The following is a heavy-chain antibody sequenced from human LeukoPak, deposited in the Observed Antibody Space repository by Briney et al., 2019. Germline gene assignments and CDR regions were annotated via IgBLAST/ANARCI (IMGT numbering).Heavy chain of an antibody. CDR1: GFTFSSYA. CDR3: AKVIAVAGIAFDY. D-gene: IGHD6-19*01. Sequence: PGGSLRLSCAASGFTFSSYAMSWVRPAPGKGLEWVSAISGSGGSTYYADSVKGRFTISRDNSKNTLYLQMNSLRAEDTAVYYCAKVIAVAGIAFDYWGQGTLVTVSS. CDR2: ISGSGGST. V-gene: IGHV3-23*01. J-gene: IGHJ4*02.